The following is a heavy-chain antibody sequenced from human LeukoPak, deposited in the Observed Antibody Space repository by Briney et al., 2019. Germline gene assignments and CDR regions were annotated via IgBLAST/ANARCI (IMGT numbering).Heavy chain of an antibody. V-gene: IGHV3-48*01. CDR1: GFSFSHYS. D-gene: IGHD3-10*01. J-gene: IGHJ6*02. CDR2: IGVGGRPT. Sequence: GGSLRLSCAASGFSFSHYSMTWARQASGKGLEWISYIGVGGRPTNYADSVKARFTISRDDAQNSLYLQMNSLRAEDTAVYYCAKNTWKSSDSGRGRMDVWGQGTTVIVSS. CDR3: AKNTWKSSDSGRGRMDV.